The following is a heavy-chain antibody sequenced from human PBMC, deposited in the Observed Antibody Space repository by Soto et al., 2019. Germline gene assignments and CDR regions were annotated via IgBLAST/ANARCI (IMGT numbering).Heavy chain of an antibody. D-gene: IGHD2-21*01. Sequence: PSETLSLTCIVSGASINTFYWSWIRQPPGKGLEWIGYIYDSGSTYYNPSLKSRVTTSLDTSKKQFYLKLTSVTAADTAVYYCAREADPLFCGGPRCYGGWFDAWGPGTLVTVSS. V-gene: IGHV4-59*01. CDR1: GASINTFY. J-gene: IGHJ5*02. CDR2: IYDSGST. CDR3: AREADPLFCGGPRCYGGWFDA.